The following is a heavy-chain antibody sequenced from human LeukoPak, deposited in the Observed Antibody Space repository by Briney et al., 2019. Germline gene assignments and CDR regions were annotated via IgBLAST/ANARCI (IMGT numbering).Heavy chain of an antibody. CDR2: IYYSGTT. Sequence: SETLSLTCAVSGGSISSGDYYWAWIRQPPGRGQQWIGSIYYSGTTYYNPFLKSRLTIFRDTSKNQFSLNLSSVTTADTAVYYCVRHASGWYTVWGQGTLVTVSS. CDR1: GGSISSGDYY. CDR3: VRHASGWYTV. J-gene: IGHJ1*01. D-gene: IGHD6-19*01. V-gene: IGHV4-39*01.